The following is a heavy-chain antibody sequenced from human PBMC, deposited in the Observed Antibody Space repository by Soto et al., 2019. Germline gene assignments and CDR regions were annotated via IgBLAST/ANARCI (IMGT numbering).Heavy chain of an antibody. CDR1: GFTFSSHA. J-gene: IGHJ4*02. CDR2: IHGTRSII. Sequence: EVHLVESGGGLVQPGGSLKLSCAVSGFTFSSHAMKWVRQAPGKGLEWVAYIHGTRSIIYYADSVKGRFTISRDNAKNSLYLQMDSLRDEDTALYYCARDARNADYDYWGQGTLVTVSS. CDR3: ARDARNADYDY. V-gene: IGHV3-48*02. D-gene: IGHD3-16*01.